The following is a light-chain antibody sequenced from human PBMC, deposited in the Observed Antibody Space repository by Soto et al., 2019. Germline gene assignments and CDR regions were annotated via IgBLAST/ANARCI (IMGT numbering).Light chain of an antibody. CDR2: EVS. CDR1: SSDVGGHNY. CDR3: SSYTSSSTLV. Sequence: QSVLTQPASVSGAPGQSITISCTGTSSDVGGHNYVSWYQQHPGKAPKFMIYEVSNRPSGISNRFSGSKSGNTASLTISGLQAEDEADYYCSSYTSSSTLVFGGGTKLTVL. V-gene: IGLV2-14*01. J-gene: IGLJ2*01.